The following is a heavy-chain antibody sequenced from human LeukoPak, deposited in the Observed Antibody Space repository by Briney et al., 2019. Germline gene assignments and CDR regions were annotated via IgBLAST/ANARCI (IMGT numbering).Heavy chain of an antibody. CDR3: AREGSDCSGGSCYLGHWFDP. V-gene: IGHV1-18*01. CDR1: GYTFTSYG. Sequence: ASVKVSCKASGYTFTSYGISWVRQAPGHGLEWMGWISAYNGNTNYAQKLQGRVTMTTDTSTSTAYMELRSLRSDDTAVYYCAREGSDCSGGSCYLGHWFDPWGQGTLVTVSS. J-gene: IGHJ5*02. D-gene: IGHD2-15*01. CDR2: ISAYNGNT.